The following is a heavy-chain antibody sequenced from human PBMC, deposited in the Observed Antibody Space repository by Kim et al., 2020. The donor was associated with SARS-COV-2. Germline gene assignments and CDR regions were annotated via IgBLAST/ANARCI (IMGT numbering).Heavy chain of an antibody. CDR2: IIPIFGTA. V-gene: IGHV1-69*13. J-gene: IGHJ4*02. Sequence: SVKVSCKASGGTFSSYAISWVRQAPGQGLEWMGGIIPIFGTANYAQKFQGRVTITADESTSTAYMELSSLRSEDTAVYYCARFRGYSSGSPTFDYWGQGTLVTVSS. CDR1: GGTFSSYA. CDR3: ARFRGYSSGSPTFDY. D-gene: IGHD3-22*01.